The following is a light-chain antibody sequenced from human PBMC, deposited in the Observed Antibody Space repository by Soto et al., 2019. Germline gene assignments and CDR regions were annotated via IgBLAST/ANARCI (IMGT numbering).Light chain of an antibody. CDR1: RGIRHY. Sequence: DIQMTQSPSSLSASVGDRVTITCRASRGIRHYLAWYQQKPGKVPKLLIYEASNLQSGVPSRFRGGGSGTAFTLTISSLPPEDVATYYCQNFDSAPQTFGQGTKVEIK. CDR2: EAS. J-gene: IGKJ1*01. CDR3: QNFDSAPQT. V-gene: IGKV1-27*01.